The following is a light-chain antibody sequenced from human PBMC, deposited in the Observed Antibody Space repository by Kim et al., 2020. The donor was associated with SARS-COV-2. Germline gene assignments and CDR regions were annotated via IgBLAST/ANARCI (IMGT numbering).Light chain of an antibody. J-gene: IGLJ2*01. CDR3: NSRDSSGNHPGV. V-gene: IGLV3-19*01. Sequence: LRQTDRNTYQADSLRSYYASRYQQKPGQAPVLVNYGINNRPSGIPDRFSGSSAGNTASLTITGAEAENEADYCCNSRDSSGNHPGVFGGGTQLTV. CDR2: GIN. CDR1: SLRSYY.